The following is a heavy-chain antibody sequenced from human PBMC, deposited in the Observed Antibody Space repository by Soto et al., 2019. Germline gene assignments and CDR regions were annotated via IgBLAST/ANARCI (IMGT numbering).Heavy chain of an antibody. J-gene: IGHJ4*02. CDR2: IYPGDSDT. D-gene: IGHD3-3*01. CDR1: GYSFTTYW. CDR3: ARQTNTIRQYYFDY. V-gene: IGHV5-51*01. Sequence: GESLEISCKGSGYSFTTYWIGWVRQMPGKGLEWMGIIYPGDSDTRYSPSFQGQVTISADKSITTAYLQWSSLKASDTAMYYCARQTNTIRQYYFDYWGQGTLVTVSS.